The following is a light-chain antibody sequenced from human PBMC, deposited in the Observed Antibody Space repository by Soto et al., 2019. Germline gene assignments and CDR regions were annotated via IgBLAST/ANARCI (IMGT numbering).Light chain of an antibody. J-gene: IGKJ1*01. V-gene: IGKV1-5*01. CDR1: QSMNDW. Sequence: DIQMTQSPSTLSASVGDRVTITCRASQSMNDWLAWYQQKPGKPPKVLIYDASSLQSGVPSRFSGSGSGTEFTLTIGSLQPDDVATYYCLRYNAFSQTFGPGTKVDIK. CDR2: DAS. CDR3: LRYNAFSQT.